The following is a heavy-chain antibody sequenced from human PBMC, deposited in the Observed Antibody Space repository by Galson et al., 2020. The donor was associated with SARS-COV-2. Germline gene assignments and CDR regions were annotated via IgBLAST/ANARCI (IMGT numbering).Heavy chain of an antibody. J-gene: IGHJ4*02. CDR3: ARESRWDLYFDY. D-gene: IGHD1-26*01. V-gene: IGHV4-61*02. CDR2: IYTSERT. Sequence: SETLSLTCTVSGGSITSDSYYWSWIRQPAGKGLEWIGRIYTSERTNYNPSFKSRVTISGDPSRNQFSLKLNYVTAADTAVYYWARESRWDLYFDYWGQGTLVTVAS. CDR1: GGSITSDSYY.